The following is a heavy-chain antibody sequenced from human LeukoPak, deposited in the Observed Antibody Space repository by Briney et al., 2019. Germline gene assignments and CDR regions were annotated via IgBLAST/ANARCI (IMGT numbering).Heavy chain of an antibody. D-gene: IGHD2-2*01. V-gene: IGHV4-59*08. J-gene: IGHJ3*02. CDR2: IYYSGST. CDR1: GFTFSSYA. CDR3: ARHCSSTSCYVDAFDI. Sequence: GSLRLSCAASGFTFSSYAMSWVRQAPGKGLEWIGYIYYSGSTNYNPSLKSRVAISVDTSKNQFSLKLSSVTAADTAVYYCARHCSSTSCYVDAFDIWGQGTMVTVSS.